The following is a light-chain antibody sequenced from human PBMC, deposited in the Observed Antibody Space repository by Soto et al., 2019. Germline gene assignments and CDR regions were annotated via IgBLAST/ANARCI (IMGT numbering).Light chain of an antibody. CDR1: QDISNY. Sequence: EIQMTQSPSSLSASVGDRVTITCQASQDISNYLNWYQQKPGKAPKLLIYDASNLETGVPSRFSGSGSGTDFTFTISSLQPEDIATYYCQQYDNLPITFGQGTRLAI. CDR3: QQYDNLPIT. J-gene: IGKJ5*01. V-gene: IGKV1-33*01. CDR2: DAS.